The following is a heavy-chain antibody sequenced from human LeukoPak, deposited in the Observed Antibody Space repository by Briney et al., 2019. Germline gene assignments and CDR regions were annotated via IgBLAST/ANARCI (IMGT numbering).Heavy chain of an antibody. Sequence: GGSLRLSCAASGFPFSTNDMTWVRQAPGKGLEWVSSISSSSSYIYYADSVKGRFTISRDNAKNSLYLQMNSLRAEDTAVYYCARSGYDSSGSYFDYWGQGTLVTVSS. V-gene: IGHV3-21*01. CDR1: GFPFSTND. J-gene: IGHJ4*02. CDR2: ISSSSSYI. D-gene: IGHD3-22*01. CDR3: ARSGYDSSGSYFDY.